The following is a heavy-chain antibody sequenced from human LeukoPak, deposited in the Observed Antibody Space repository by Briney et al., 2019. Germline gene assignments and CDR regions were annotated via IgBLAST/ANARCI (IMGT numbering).Heavy chain of an antibody. J-gene: IGHJ4*02. Sequence: PSQTLSLTCSVSGGSVNTGGSYWSWIRQVPGRGLEWIGYIYYSGYAFYSPSLKSRIVISLDTSKNLFSLKFDSVTAADTATYYCARGGSFGSGSLFDSWGQGTLVTVSS. D-gene: IGHD3-10*01. CDR2: IYYSGYA. CDR3: ARGGSFGSGSLFDS. V-gene: IGHV4-31*03. CDR1: GGSVNTGGSY.